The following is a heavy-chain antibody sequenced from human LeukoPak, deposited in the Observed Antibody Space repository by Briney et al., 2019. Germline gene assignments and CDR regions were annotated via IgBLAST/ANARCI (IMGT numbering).Heavy chain of an antibody. CDR1: GFSLNTNEMG. Sequence: SGPTLVNPTQTLTLTCTFSGFSLNTNEMGVGWIRQPPGKALEWLSLIYWDDDKRYSPSLKSRLTITKDTPKNQVVLTLTNMDPVDTATYYCAHFYGDCFDYWGQGTRVTVSS. V-gene: IGHV2-5*02. J-gene: IGHJ4*02. D-gene: IGHD4-17*01. CDR3: AHFYGDCFDY. CDR2: IYWDDDK.